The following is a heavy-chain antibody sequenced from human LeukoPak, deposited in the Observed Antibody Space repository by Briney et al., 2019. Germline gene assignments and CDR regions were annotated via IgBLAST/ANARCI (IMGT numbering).Heavy chain of an antibody. Sequence: SETLSLTCTVSGGSISNYYWSWIRQPAGKGLEWIGRIYTSGTTNYNPSLKSRVTMSVDTSENQRSLKLSSVTAADTAVYYCARPPPGNSKSGSIFDYWGQGTLVTVSS. CDR1: GGSISNYY. D-gene: IGHD4-11*01. CDR2: IYTSGTT. CDR3: ARPPPGNSKSGSIFDY. J-gene: IGHJ4*02. V-gene: IGHV4-4*07.